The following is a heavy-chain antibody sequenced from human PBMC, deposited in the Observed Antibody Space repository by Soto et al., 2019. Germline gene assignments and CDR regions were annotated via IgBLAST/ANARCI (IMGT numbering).Heavy chain of an antibody. CDR1: GGTFSSFT. CDR2: IIPIYGTA. CDR3: AKDRRADWESYYYYAMDV. V-gene: IGHV1-69*13. D-gene: IGHD1-26*01. J-gene: IGHJ6*02. Sequence: ASVNVSCKSSGGTFSSFTISWVRQAPGQGLEWMGGIIPIYGTANYAQKFQGRVTITADASTRTAYMELSSLRSEDTAVYYCAKDRRADWESYYYYAMDVWGQGTTVTVSS.